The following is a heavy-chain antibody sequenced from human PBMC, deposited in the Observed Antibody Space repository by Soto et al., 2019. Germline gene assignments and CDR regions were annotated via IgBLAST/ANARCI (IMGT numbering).Heavy chain of an antibody. CDR2: LVPIFLTA. CDR3: TRVLVYSAS. D-gene: IGHD3-9*01. CDR1: GDNFNNYA. V-gene: IGHV1-69*06. Sequence: QVQQVQSGTEVKNPGSSEKVSCQASGDNFNNYAINWVRQAPGQGREWMGGLVPIFLTANYAQKFQGRVTITADRSTSTAYMELSSLRSEDTAVYYCTRVLVYSASWGQGTLVTGSS. J-gene: IGHJ4*02.